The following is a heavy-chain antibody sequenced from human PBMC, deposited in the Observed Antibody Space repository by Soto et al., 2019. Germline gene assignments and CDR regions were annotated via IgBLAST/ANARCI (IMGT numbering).Heavy chain of an antibody. CDR1: GFTFSSYA. CDR3: AKGSSDYDFWSGYHGEVFDY. Sequence: GGSLRLSCAASGFTFSSYAMSWVRQAPGKGLEWVSAISGSGGSTYYADSVKGRFTISRDNSKNTLYLQMNSLRAEDTAVYYCAKGSSDYDFWSGYHGEVFDYWGQGTLVTVSS. V-gene: IGHV3-23*01. D-gene: IGHD3-3*01. CDR2: ISGSGGST. J-gene: IGHJ4*02.